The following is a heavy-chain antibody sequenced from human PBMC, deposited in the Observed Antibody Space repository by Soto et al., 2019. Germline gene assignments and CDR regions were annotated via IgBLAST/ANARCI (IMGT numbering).Heavy chain of an antibody. CDR2: FRSGGDDGTT. Sequence: GWSLRLSCAASGFTFISYSMSWVRQAPGKGLEWVSGFRSGGDDGTTYYADSVKGRFTISRDNSKNTLFLQMDSLRAEDTAIYYCAKKVNSGPGSQYFDYWGQGTLVTVSS. D-gene: IGHD3-10*01. CDR1: GFTFISYS. J-gene: IGHJ4*02. CDR3: AKKVNSGPGSQYFDY. V-gene: IGHV3-23*01.